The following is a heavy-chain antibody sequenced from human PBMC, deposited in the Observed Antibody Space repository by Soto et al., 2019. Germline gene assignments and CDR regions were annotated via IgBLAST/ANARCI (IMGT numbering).Heavy chain of an antibody. CDR2: INPSGKPSGRTT. CDR1: GYIFTSYY. V-gene: IGHV1-46*01. D-gene: IGHD6-19*01. J-gene: IGHJ4*02. Sequence: QVQLVQSGAEVKKPGASVKVSCKASGYIFTSYYIHWVRQAPGQGLEWVGIINPSGKPSGRTTPSAQRFKSTFTMTWDTSTSTVYMELSSLRSEDTVVYNCIRDGYTSGWNWGQATLVTVSS. CDR3: IRDGYTSGWN.